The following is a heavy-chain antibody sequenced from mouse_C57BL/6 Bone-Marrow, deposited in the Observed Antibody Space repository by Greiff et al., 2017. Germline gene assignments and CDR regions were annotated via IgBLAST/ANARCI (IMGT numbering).Heavy chain of an antibody. D-gene: IGHD3-2*02. J-gene: IGHJ3*01. Sequence: EVKLQESGPGMVQPSQSLPLTCTVTGYSITSGYDWHCIRHFPGNKLEWMGYISYSGSTNYNPSLKSRISITHDTSKNHFFLKLNSVTTEDTATYYCASGQLRLPMFAYWGQGTLVTVSA. CDR1: GYSITSGYD. V-gene: IGHV3-1*01. CDR3: ASGQLRLPMFAY. CDR2: ISYSGST.